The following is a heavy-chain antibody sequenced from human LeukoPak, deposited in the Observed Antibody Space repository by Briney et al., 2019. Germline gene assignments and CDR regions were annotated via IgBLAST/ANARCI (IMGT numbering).Heavy chain of an antibody. CDR3: ARHVVTIFGVVPDDAFDI. D-gene: IGHD3-3*01. V-gene: IGHV4-59*08. CDR1: GGSISSYY. Sequence: SETLSLTCSVSGGSISSYYWTWIRQPPGKGLEWIGYIYYSGSTYYNPSLKSRVTISVDTSKNQFSLKLSSVTAADTAVYYCARHVVTIFGVVPDDAFDIWGQGTMVTVSS. J-gene: IGHJ3*02. CDR2: IYYSGST.